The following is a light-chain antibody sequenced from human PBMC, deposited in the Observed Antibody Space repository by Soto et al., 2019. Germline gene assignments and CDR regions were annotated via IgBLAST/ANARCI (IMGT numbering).Light chain of an antibody. CDR2: DVS. CDR1: SSDVGGYNY. J-gene: IGLJ3*02. Sequence: QSALTQPASVSWSPGQSITISCTGTSSDVGGYNYVSWYQQHPGKAPKLMIYDVSNRPSGVSNRFSGSKSGNTASLTISGLQAEDEADYYCSSYTSSSTRVFGGWTKRTVL. CDR3: SSYTSSSTRV. V-gene: IGLV2-14*01.